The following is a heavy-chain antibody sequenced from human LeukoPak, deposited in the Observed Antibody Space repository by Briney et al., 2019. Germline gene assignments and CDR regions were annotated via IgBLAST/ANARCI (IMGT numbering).Heavy chain of an antibody. CDR3: ARGKQWLLDY. CDR2: MNPNSGNT. Sequence: ASVKVSCKTSGYTLSRFDINWVRQAPGQGLEWMGWMNPNSGNTGTAQKFQGRLTMTRDISINTVYMELSSLRSEDTAVYYCARGKQWLLDYWGQGTLVTVSS. V-gene: IGHV1-8*01. J-gene: IGHJ4*02. D-gene: IGHD6-19*01. CDR1: GYTLSRFD.